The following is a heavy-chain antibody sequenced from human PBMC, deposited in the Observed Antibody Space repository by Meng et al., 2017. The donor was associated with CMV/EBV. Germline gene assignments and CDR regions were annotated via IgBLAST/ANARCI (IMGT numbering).Heavy chain of an antibody. D-gene: IGHD6-13*01. CDR3: ASKAAGGSIYYYYGMDV. CDR1: GFTFSSHA. Sequence: GESLKISCAASGFTFSSHAMHWVRQAPGKGLEWVAVISYDASNKYYADSVKGRFTISRDNSKNTLYLQMNSLRAEDTAVYYCASKAAGGSIYYYYGMDVWGQGATVTVSS. V-gene: IGHV3-30*04. CDR2: ISYDASNK. J-gene: IGHJ6*02.